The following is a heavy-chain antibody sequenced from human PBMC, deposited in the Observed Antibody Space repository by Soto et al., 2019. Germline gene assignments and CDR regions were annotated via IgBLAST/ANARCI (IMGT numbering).Heavy chain of an antibody. CDR3: ARSNRAYGDY. Sequence: SENLSLTCTFSGDSVSSYYLSLIRQHSGKGLEWIGYLYYSGSTNYNPTLKSRVTISVDTSKNQFSLKLSSVTVLDTPVYQCARSNRAYGDYCGRGTLITVS. CDR1: GDSVSSYY. V-gene: IGHV4-59*02. D-gene: IGHD5-12*01. J-gene: IGHJ4*02. CDR2: LYYSGST.